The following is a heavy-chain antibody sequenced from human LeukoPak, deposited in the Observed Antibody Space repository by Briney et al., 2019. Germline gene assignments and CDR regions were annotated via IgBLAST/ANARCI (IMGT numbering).Heavy chain of an antibody. D-gene: IGHD3-22*01. V-gene: IGHV3-7*04. CDR3: ARDPYDSSWGLCYFGY. CDR1: GFTFSSSW. CDR2: IKKERCDK. Sequence: GGSLRLSCAASGFTFSSSWMIWVHKAPGKGLEWVANIKKERCDKTYVDSVNGRFNISRNDAKNFLYLSVNSLRTEDTAVYYCARDPYDSSWGLCYFGYWGQGNLVTVSS. J-gene: IGHJ4*02.